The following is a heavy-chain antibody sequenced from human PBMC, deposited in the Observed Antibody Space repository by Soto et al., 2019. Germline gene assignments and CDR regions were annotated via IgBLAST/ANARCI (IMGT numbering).Heavy chain of an antibody. V-gene: IGHV3-11*01. CDR1: GFTFTDYY. D-gene: IGHD2-8*02. J-gene: IGHJ4*02. Sequence: QVQLVESGGGLVKPGGSLRLSCAASGFTFTDYYMSWIRQAPGKGLEWVSYIDSSDTTIYHADSVRGRFTVARDNAKNSLYLQMNSLRADDTAVYYCARHRKLVPGEDSWGQGTLVTVAS. CDR2: IDSSDTTI. CDR3: ARHRKLVPGEDS.